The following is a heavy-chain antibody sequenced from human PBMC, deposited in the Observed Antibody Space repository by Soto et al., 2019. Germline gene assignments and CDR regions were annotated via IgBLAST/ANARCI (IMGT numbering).Heavy chain of an antibody. J-gene: IGHJ6*02. CDR3: ASSPRRISNYYGMDV. V-gene: IGHV4-4*07. Sequence: PSETLSLTCTVSGGSISSYYWSWIRQPAGKGLEWIGRIYTSGSTNYNPSLKSRVTMSVDTSKNQFSLKLSSVTAADTAVYYCASSPRRISNYYGMDVWGQGTTVTVSS. CDR1: GGSISSYY. CDR2: IYTSGST.